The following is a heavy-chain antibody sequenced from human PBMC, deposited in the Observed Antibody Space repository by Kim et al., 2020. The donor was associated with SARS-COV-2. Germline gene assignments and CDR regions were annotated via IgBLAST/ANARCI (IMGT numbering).Heavy chain of an antibody. CDR3: ARDGDCSSTSCYGGWFDP. D-gene: IGHD2-2*01. CDR1: GGSISSGSYY. CDR2: IYTSGST. V-gene: IGHV4-61*02. J-gene: IGHJ5*02. Sequence: SETLSLTCTVSGGSISSGSYYWSWIRQPAGKGLEWIGRIYTSGSTNYNPSLKSRVTISVDTSKNQFSLKLSSVTAADTAVYYCARDGDCSSTSCYGGWFDPWGQGTLVTVSS.